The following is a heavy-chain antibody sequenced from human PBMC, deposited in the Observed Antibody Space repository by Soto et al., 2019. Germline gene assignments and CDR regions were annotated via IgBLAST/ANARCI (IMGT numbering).Heavy chain of an antibody. J-gene: IGHJ4*02. D-gene: IGHD3-22*01. Sequence: PSETLSLTCAVYGGSFSGYYWSWIRQPPGKGLEWIGEINHSGSTNYNPSLKSRVTISVDKSKNQFSLKLSSVTAADTAVYYCARDNLAPNYYDSSGYYLGVFDYWGQGTLVTVSS. CDR2: INHSGST. V-gene: IGHV4-34*01. CDR1: GGSFSGYY. CDR3: ARDNLAPNYYDSSGYYLGVFDY.